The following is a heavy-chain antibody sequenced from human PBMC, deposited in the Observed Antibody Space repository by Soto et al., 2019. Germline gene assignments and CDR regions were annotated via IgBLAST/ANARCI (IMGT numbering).Heavy chain of an antibody. CDR3: AKQPNIVGAIDY. D-gene: IGHD1-26*01. Sequence: PGGSLRLSCAASGFTFSSCAMSWVRQAPGKGLEWVSAISGSGGSTYYADSVKGRFTISRDNSKNTLYLQMNSLRAEDTAVYYCAKQPNIVGAIDYWGQGTLVTVSS. V-gene: IGHV3-23*01. J-gene: IGHJ4*02. CDR1: GFTFSSCA. CDR2: ISGSGGST.